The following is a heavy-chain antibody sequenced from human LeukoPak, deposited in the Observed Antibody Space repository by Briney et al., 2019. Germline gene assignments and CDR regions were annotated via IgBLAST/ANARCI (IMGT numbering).Heavy chain of an antibody. J-gene: IGHJ4*02. CDR3: AKVAKYYYGSETYYFFEH. V-gene: IGHV3-21*01. CDR1: GFTFSSYS. D-gene: IGHD3-10*01. CDR2: ISSSSSYI. Sequence: GGSLRLSCAASGFTFSSYSMNWVRQAPGKGLEWVSSISSSSSYIYYADSVKGRFTISRDNAKNSLYLQMNSLRAEDTAVYYCAKVAKYYYGSETYYFFEHWGQGTPVTASS.